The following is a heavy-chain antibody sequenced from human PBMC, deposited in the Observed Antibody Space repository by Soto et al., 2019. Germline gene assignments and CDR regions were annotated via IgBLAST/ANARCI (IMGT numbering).Heavy chain of an antibody. V-gene: IGHV3-23*01. CDR2: ISSSGGRT. D-gene: IGHD2-2*01. CDR3: AKDLGSNTFRGEY. CDR1: GFTFNSYA. J-gene: IGHJ4*02. Sequence: EVQLLESGGGLVQPGGSLRLSCATSGFTFNSYAMTWVRQAPGKGLEWVSGISSSGGRTNYPDSVKGRFTISSDNFSNTLYLQMNSLRAEDTAVYYCAKDLGSNTFRGEYWGQGTLVTVSS.